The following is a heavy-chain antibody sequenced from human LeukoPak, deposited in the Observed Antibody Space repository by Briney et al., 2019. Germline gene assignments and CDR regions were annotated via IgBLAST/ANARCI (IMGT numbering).Heavy chain of an antibody. V-gene: IGHV4-59*01. Sequence: SETLSLTCTVSGGSISSYYWSWIRQPPGKGLEWIGYIYYSGSTNYNPSLKSRVTISVDTSKYQFSLKLSSVTAAEPAVYYCARGVRDYDILTGYYRPYYYYYYMDVWGKGTTVTVSS. J-gene: IGHJ6*03. D-gene: IGHD3-9*01. CDR1: GGSISSYY. CDR2: IYYSGST. CDR3: ARGVRDYDILTGYYRPYYYYYYMDV.